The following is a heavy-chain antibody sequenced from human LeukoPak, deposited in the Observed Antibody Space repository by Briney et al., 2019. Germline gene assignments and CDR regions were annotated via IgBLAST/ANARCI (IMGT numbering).Heavy chain of an antibody. D-gene: IGHD2-2*01. J-gene: IGHJ4*02. V-gene: IGHV4-38-2*02. CDR3: VRDVGQLRSDY. Sequence: SETLSLTCVVSGYSISSDHFWGWIRQPPGKGLEWIGTISYSGNTYYKSSLKSRVTISLDTSKNQFSLKLSSVTAADTAVYYCVRDVGQLRSDYWGQGTLVTVSS. CDR2: ISYSGNT. CDR1: GYSISSDHF.